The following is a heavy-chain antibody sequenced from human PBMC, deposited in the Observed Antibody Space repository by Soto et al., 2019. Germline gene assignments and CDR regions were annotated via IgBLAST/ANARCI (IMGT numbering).Heavy chain of an antibody. Sequence: QVQLVESGGGVVQPGRSLRLSCAASGFTFRTFGMHWIRQAPGKGLEWLAVIWFDGSKKDHADSVKGRSTISRDNSKNTRYLQMSSLSVEDTAVYYCVKDERVGSRVLTATNWGQETLVTVST. CDR2: IWFDGSKK. D-gene: IGHD2-21*02. V-gene: IGHV3-33*06. CDR1: GFTFRTFG. CDR3: VKDERVGSRVLTATN. J-gene: IGHJ4*02.